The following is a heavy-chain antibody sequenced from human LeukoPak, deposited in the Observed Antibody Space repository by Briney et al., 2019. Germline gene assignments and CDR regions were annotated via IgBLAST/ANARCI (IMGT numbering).Heavy chain of an antibody. D-gene: IGHD5-18*01. V-gene: IGHV3-74*01. CDR3: VTAGQYRFDN. Sequence: GGSLRLSCAASGFTFSNSWMHWVRQTPGKGLAWFSRMNSGGNMIYYADSVKGRFIISRDNAKNTLYLQMHSLRDEDTAVYYCVTAGQYRFDNWGRGTLVTVSS. CDR1: GFTFSNSW. CDR2: MNSGGNMI. J-gene: IGHJ4*02.